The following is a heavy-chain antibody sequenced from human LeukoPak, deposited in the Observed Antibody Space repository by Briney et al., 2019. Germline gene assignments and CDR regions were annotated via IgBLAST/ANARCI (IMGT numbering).Heavy chain of an antibody. V-gene: IGHV1-18*01. CDR2: ISAYNGST. Sequence: ASVKVSCKASGYTFTSYGISWVRQAPGQGLEWMGWISAYNGSTNYAQKFQGRVTMTRDTSTSTVYMELSSLRSEDTAVYYCATAKFGGNSYFDYWGQGTLVTVSS. CDR1: GYTFTSYG. D-gene: IGHD4-23*01. CDR3: ATAKFGGNSYFDY. J-gene: IGHJ4*02.